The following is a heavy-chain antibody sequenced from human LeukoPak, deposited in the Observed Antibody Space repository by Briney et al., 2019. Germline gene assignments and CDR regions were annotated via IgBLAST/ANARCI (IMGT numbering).Heavy chain of an antibody. V-gene: IGHV3-7*01. D-gene: IGHD3-16*01. CDR1: GFTFSSYW. J-gene: IGHJ2*01. CDR3: ARGLPVWYFDL. CDR2: IKQDGSEK. Sequence: PGGSLRLSCAASGFTFSSYWMSWVRRAPGKGLEWVANIKQDGSEKYYVDSVKGRFTIPRDNAKNSLYLQMNSLRAEDTAVYYCARGLPVWYFDLWGRGTLVTVSS.